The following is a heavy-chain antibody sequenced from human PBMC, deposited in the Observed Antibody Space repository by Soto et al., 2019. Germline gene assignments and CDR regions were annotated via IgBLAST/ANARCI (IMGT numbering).Heavy chain of an antibody. J-gene: IGHJ4*02. CDR3: AREYGDYVDY. V-gene: IGHV4-30-4*01. Sequence: SEILSLTCTVSGGSISSGDYYWSWIRQPPGKGLEWIGYIYYSGSTYYNPSLKSRATISVDTSKNQFSLKLSSVTAADTAVYYCAREYGDYVDYWGQGTLVTVSS. CDR1: GGSISSGDYY. CDR2: IYYSGST. D-gene: IGHD4-17*01.